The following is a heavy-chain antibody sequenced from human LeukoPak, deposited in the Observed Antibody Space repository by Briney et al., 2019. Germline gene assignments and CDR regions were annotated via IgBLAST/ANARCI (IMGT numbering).Heavy chain of an antibody. D-gene: IGHD1-26*01. CDR3: ARDPGSYAHDWYFDL. CDR1: GFTFSNYG. CDR2: INSEGKTT. V-gene: IGHV3-74*01. J-gene: IGHJ2*01. Sequence: GGSLRLSCAASGFTFSNYGMYWVRQAPGKGLVWVSRINSEGKTTHYADSVKGRFIVSRDNAKNTLYLQMNSLRAEDTAVYYCARDPGSYAHDWYFDLWGRGTLVSVSS.